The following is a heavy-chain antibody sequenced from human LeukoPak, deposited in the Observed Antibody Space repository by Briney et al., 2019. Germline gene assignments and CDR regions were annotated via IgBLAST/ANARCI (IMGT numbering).Heavy chain of an antibody. Sequence: PGGSLGLSCAASGFTVSNNYMSWVRQAPGKGLEWVSVIYSGGNTYYADSVKGRFTISRDNSKNTLFLQMNNLRTEDTAVYYCAREIPTSGSFYGDFDYWGQGTLVTVSS. D-gene: IGHD3-22*01. CDR1: GFTVSNNY. CDR2: IYSGGNT. CDR3: AREIPTSGSFYGDFDY. V-gene: IGHV3-53*01. J-gene: IGHJ4*02.